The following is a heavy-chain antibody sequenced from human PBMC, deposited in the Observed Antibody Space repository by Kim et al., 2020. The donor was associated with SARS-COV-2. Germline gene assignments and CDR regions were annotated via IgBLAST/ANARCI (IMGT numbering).Heavy chain of an antibody. Sequence: SGKGRFPISRDNAKNSLYLQMNSLRAEDTAVYYCARGGNSYYYYYYGMDVWGQGTTVTVSS. V-gene: IGHV3-48*03. J-gene: IGHJ6*02. D-gene: IGHD2-21*01. CDR3: ARGGNSYYYYYYGMDV.